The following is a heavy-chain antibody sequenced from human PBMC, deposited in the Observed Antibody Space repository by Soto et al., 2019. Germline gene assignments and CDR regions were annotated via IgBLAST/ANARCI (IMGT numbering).Heavy chain of an antibody. CDR2: ISGSGSST. Sequence: GGSLRLSCAASGFTFTSYAMNWVRQAPGKGLEWVSVISGSGSSTFYADSVKGRFTISRDNSKNTLFLQMNSLRAEDTAVYYCAKDYGSRDRYNPFDYWGQGTLVTVSS. J-gene: IGHJ4*02. D-gene: IGHD1-1*01. V-gene: IGHV3-23*01. CDR3: AKDYGSRDRYNPFDY. CDR1: GFTFTSYA.